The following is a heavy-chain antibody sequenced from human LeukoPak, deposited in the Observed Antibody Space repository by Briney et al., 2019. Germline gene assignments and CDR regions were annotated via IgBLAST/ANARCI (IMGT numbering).Heavy chain of an antibody. CDR3: AKCASSGWYYYYGMDV. CDR1: GFTFSSYG. J-gene: IGHJ6*02. V-gene: IGHV3-30*18. D-gene: IGHD6-19*01. CDR2: ISYDGSNK. Sequence: PGRSLRLSCAASGFTFSSYGMHWVRQAPGKGLEWVAVISYDGSNKYYADSVKGRFTISRDNSKNTLYLQMNSLRAEDTAVYYCAKCASSGWYYYYGMDVWGQGTTVTVSS.